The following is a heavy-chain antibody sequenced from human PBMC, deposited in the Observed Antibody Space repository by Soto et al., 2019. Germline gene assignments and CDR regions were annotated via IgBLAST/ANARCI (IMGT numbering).Heavy chain of an antibody. CDR3: AKSAFPYCSGGSCLFDY. J-gene: IGHJ4*02. CDR2: ISGSGGST. Sequence: EVQLLESGGGLVQPGGSLRLSCAASGFTFSSYAMSWVRQAPGKGLEWVSAISGSGGSTYYADSVKGRFTISRDNSKNTLYLQMNSLRAEDTAVYYCAKSAFPYCSGGSCLFDYWGQGTLVTVSS. V-gene: IGHV3-23*01. CDR1: GFTFSSYA. D-gene: IGHD2-15*01.